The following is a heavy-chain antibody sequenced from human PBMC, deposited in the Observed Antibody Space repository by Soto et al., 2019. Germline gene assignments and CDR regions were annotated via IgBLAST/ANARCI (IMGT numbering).Heavy chain of an antibody. V-gene: IGHV4-59*01. Sequence: SSETLSLTCTVSGGSISSYYWSWIRQPPGKGLEWIGYIYYSGSTNYNPSLKSRVTISVDTSKNQFSLKLSSVTAADTAVYYCARVRPYGGYVVDYWGQGTLVTVSS. J-gene: IGHJ4*02. D-gene: IGHD4-17*01. CDR2: IYYSGST. CDR3: ARVRPYGGYVVDY. CDR1: GGSISSYY.